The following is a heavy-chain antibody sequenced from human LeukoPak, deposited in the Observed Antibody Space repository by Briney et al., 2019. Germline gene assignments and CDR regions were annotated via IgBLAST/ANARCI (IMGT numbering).Heavy chain of an antibody. J-gene: IGHJ4*02. V-gene: IGHV3-23*01. CDR2: ISGSGGST. CDR3: AKSGYNRFDY. D-gene: IGHD5-24*01. CDR1: GFTFSNSA. Sequence: GGSLRLSCAASGFTFSNSAMSRVRQAPGKGLEWVSTISGSGGSTYYADSVKGRFTISRDNSKSTLYLQINSLRAEDTAVYYCAKSGYNRFDYWGQGTLVTASS.